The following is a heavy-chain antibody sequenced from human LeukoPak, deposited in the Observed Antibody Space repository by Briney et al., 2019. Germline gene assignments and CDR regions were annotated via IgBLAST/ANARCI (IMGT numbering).Heavy chain of an antibody. V-gene: IGHV3-33*08. J-gene: IGHJ6*03. CDR1: GFTFSSYA. Sequence: GGSLRLSCAASGFTFSSYAMSWVRQAPGKGLEWVAVIWYDGSNKYYADSVKGRFTISRDNSKNTLYLQMNSLRAEDTAVYYCARDRVPYYYYMDVWGKGTTVTVSS. CDR3: ARDRVPYYYYMDV. CDR2: IWYDGSNK.